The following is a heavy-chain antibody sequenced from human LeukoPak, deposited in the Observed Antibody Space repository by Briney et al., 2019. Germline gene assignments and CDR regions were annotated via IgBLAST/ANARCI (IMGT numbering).Heavy chain of an antibody. V-gene: IGHV3-30*02. CDR2: IRYDGSNK. CDR1: GFTFSSYS. Sequence: PGGSLRLSCAASGFTFSSYSMNWVRQAPGKGLEWVAFIRYDGSNKYYADSVKGRFTISRDNAKNSLYLQMNSLRAEDTAVYYCASGSGYCSGGSCSDYWGQGTLVTVSS. D-gene: IGHD2-15*01. CDR3: ASGSGYCSGGSCSDY. J-gene: IGHJ4*02.